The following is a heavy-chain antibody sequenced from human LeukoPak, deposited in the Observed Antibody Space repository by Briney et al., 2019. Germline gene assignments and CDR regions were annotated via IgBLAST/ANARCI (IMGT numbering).Heavy chain of an antibody. D-gene: IGHD5-12*01. V-gene: IGHV3-11*04. Sequence: GSLRLSCAASGFTFSDYYMSWIRQAPGKGLEGVSYISSSGSTIYYADSVKGRFTISRDNAKNTLYLEMNSLRAEDTAMYYCARGGYGYYYMDVWGKGTTVTVSS. CDR1: GFTFSDYY. J-gene: IGHJ6*03. CDR2: ISSSGSTI. CDR3: ARGGYGYYYMDV.